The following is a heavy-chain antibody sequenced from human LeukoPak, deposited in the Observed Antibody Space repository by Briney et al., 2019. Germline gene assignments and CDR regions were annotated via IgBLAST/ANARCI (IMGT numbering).Heavy chain of an antibody. D-gene: IGHD2-15*01. J-gene: IGHJ5*02. CDR1: GYSFASSW. V-gene: IGHV5-51*01. Sequence: GESLKISCQASGYSFASSWIGWVRQMPGKGLEWMGTIFPADSNTRYSPSFQGQVTISVDKPNNTAYLQWSSLKASDTAIYYCARLSGGSPWGQGTLVTVSS. CDR3: ARLSGGSP. CDR2: IFPADSNT.